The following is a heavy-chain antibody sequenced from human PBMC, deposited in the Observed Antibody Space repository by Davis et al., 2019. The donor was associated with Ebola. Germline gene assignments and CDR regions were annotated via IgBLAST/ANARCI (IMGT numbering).Heavy chain of an antibody. CDR3: ASLVCHYNNTWHWIDP. CDR2: YFYSGST. D-gene: IGHD1-14*01. V-gene: IGHV4-34*12. CDR1: GLSFSGYY. Sequence: MPSETLSLTCAAYGLSFSGYYWTWLRQPPAKGLEWFGSYFYSGSTNYNPSLTSRVTISVDTSKNQFSLRLSSVTAADTAVFYCASLVCHYNNTWHWIDPWGQGTLVTVSS. J-gene: IGHJ5*02.